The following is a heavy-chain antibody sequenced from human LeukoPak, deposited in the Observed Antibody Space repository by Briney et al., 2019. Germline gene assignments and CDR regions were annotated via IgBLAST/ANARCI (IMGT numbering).Heavy chain of an antibody. CDR1: GFTFDDYA. J-gene: IGHJ4*02. Sequence: PGRSLRLSCAASGFTFDDYAMHWVRQAPGKGLEWVSGISWNSGSIGYADSVKGRFTISRDNAKNSLYPQMNSLRAEDTAVYYCTRSSSWSGDYWGQGTLVTVSS. CDR2: ISWNSGSI. D-gene: IGHD6-13*01. CDR3: TRSSSWSGDY. V-gene: IGHV3-9*01.